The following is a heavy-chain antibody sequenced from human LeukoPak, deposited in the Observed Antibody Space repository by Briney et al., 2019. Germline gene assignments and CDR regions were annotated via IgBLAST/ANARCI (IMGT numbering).Heavy chain of an antibody. CDR3: ARVGVVVPAATYFDY. CDR2: INPNSGGT. CDR1: VYTFTVYY. D-gene: IGHD2-2*01. J-gene: IGHJ4*02. V-gene: IGHV1-2*02. Sequence: ASVTVSFKSSVYTFTVYYMRWVRQAPGQGLEWMGWINPNSGGTNYAQKFQGRVTMTRDTSISTAYMELSRLRSDDTAVYYCARVGVVVPAATYFDYWGQGTLVTVSS.